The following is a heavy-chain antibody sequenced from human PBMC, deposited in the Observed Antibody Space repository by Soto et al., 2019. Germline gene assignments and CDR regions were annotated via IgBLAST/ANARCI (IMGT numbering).Heavy chain of an antibody. V-gene: IGHV4-34*01. J-gene: IGHJ4*02. Sequence: QVQLQQWGAGLLKPSETLSLTCAVYGGSFSGYYWSWIRQPPGKGLEWIGEINHSGSTNYNPSLKSRYTISVDTSKNQFSLMLSSGTAADTAVYYCARGEPVNEYCSSTSCSAGYWGQGTLVTVSS. CDR1: GGSFSGYY. CDR2: INHSGST. D-gene: IGHD2-2*01. CDR3: ARGEPVNEYCSSTSCSAGY.